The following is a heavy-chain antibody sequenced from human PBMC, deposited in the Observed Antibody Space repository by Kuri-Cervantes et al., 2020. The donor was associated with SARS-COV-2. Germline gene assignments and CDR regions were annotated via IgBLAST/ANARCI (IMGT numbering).Heavy chain of an antibody. CDR1: GFTFNRFA. CDR3: VRGLAEGDY. V-gene: IGHV3-30-3*01. Sequence: GESLKISCAASGFTFNRFAIQWVRQAPGKGLEWVAVVSYDGSNKYYADSVKGRFTISRDNAKNSPYLHMSSLSTEDTAVYYCVRGLAEGDYWGQGTLVTVSS. CDR2: VSYDGSNK. J-gene: IGHJ4*02.